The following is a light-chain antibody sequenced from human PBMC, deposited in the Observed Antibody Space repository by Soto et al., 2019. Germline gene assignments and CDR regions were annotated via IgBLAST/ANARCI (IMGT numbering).Light chain of an antibody. CDR1: SSDVGGYNY. J-gene: IGLJ2*01. Sequence: QSALTQPASVSGSPGQSITISCTGTSSDVGGYNYVSWYQQHPGKAPKLMIYEVSNRPSGVSNRFSGSKSGNTASLTISGLQAEDEADYYCSSYAGTNTVAFGGGTKVTVL. CDR2: EVS. V-gene: IGLV2-14*01. CDR3: SSYAGTNTVA.